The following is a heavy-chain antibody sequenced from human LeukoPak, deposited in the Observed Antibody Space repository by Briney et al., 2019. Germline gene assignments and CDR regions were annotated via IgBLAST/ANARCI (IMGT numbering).Heavy chain of an antibody. D-gene: IGHD6-6*01. CDR3: ARDLYSSSSGWAFDP. J-gene: IGHJ5*02. CDR1: GGTFSSYA. V-gene: IGHV1-69*06. Sequence: GASVKVSCKASGGTFSSYAISWVRQAPGQGLEWMGGIIPIFGTANYAQKFQGRVTITADKSTSTAYMELSSLTSEDTAVYYCARDLYSSSSGWAFDPWGQGTLVTVSS. CDR2: IIPIFGTA.